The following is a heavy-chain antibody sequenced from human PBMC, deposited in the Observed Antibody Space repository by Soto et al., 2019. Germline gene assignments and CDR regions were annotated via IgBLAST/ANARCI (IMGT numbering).Heavy chain of an antibody. CDR2: VYYRGRS. J-gene: IGHJ4*02. Sequence: SETLSITWTVSGGSVTNSSDYWGWIRQSPGKGLEWIGSVYYRGRSYSKSSVKSRVTISVDRSKNQFSLQLSSVTAADTAVYFCVRDYRTSAGRHFDYWGQGALVTVSS. CDR3: VRDYRTSAGRHFDY. CDR1: GGSVTNSSDY. V-gene: IGHV4-39*07.